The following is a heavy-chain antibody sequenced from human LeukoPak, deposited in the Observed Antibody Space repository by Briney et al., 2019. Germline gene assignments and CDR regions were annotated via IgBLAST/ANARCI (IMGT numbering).Heavy chain of an antibody. D-gene: IGHD5-18*01. CDR2: IYYSGST. V-gene: IGHV4-59*01. CDR1: GGSISSYY. CDR3: ARDLRGSSYGFSPDYGMDV. J-gene: IGHJ6*02. Sequence: SETLSLTCTVSGGSISSYYWSWIRQPPGKGLEWIGYIYYSGSTNYNPSLKSRVTISVDTSKNQFSLKLSSVTAADTAVYYCARDLRGSSYGFSPDYGMDVWGQGTTVTVSS.